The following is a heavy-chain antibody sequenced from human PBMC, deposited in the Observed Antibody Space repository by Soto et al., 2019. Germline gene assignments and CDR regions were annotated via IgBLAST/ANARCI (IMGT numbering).Heavy chain of an antibody. CDR1: GFTFSSYG. CDR3: AKDSSGWVDY. CDR2: ISYDGSNK. J-gene: IGHJ4*02. Sequence: QVPLVESGGGVVQPGRSLRLSCAASGFTFSSYGMHWVRQAPGKGLEWVAVISYDGSNKYYADSVKGRFTISRDNSKNTLYLQMNSLRAEDTAVYYCAKDSSGWVDYWGQGTLVTVSS. V-gene: IGHV3-30*18. D-gene: IGHD6-19*01.